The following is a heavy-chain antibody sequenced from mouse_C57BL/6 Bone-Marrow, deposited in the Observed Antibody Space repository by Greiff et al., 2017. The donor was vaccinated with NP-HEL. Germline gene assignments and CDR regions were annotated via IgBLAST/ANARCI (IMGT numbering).Heavy chain of an antibody. V-gene: IGHV1-82*01. D-gene: IGHD1-1*01. CDR1: GYAFSSSW. J-gene: IGHJ3*01. CDR3: ARPLYYYGSTVAY. CDR2: IYPGDGDT. Sequence: QVQLQQSGPELVKPGASVKISCKASGYAFSSSWMNWVKQRPGKGLEWIGRIYPGDGDTNYNGKFKGKATLTADKASSTAYMQLRSLTSEDSAVYFCARPLYYYGSTVAYWGQGTLVTVSA.